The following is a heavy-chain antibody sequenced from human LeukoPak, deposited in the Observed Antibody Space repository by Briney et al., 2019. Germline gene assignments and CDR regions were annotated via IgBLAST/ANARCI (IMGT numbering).Heavy chain of an antibody. CDR3: ARAYYYGSGSPGGFDP. V-gene: IGHV1-8*03. D-gene: IGHD3-10*01. CDR2: MNPNSGNT. Sequence: ASVKVSCKASGYTFTSYDINWVRQATGQGLEWMGWMNPNSGNTGYAQKFQGRVTITRNTSISTAYMELSSLRSEDTAVYYCARAYYYGSGSPGGFDPWGQGTLVTVSS. CDR1: GYTFTSYD. J-gene: IGHJ5*02.